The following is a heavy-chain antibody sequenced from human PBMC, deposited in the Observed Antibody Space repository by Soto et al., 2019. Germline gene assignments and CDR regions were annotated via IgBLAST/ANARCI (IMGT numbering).Heavy chain of an antibody. D-gene: IGHD3-22*01. CDR2: IYYSGST. J-gene: IGHJ5*02. V-gene: IGHV4-59*01. CDR1: GGPISSYY. Sequence: SETLSLTCTVSGGPISSYYWSWIRQPPGKGLEWIGYIYYSGSTNYNPSLKSRVTISVDTSKNQFSLKLSSVTAADTAVYYCAREYYYDSSGYYDNWFDPWGQGTLVTVSS. CDR3: AREYYYDSSGYYDNWFDP.